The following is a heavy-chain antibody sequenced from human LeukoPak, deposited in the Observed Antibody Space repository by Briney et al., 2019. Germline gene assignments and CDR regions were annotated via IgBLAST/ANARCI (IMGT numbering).Heavy chain of an antibody. V-gene: IGHV3-66*02. CDR3: AREGSGSHDAFDI. D-gene: IGHD3-10*01. CDR2: IYSGGST. CDR1: GFTVSSNY. J-gene: IGHJ3*02. Sequence: GGSLRLSCAASGFTVSSNYMSWVRQAPGKGLEWVSVIYSGGSTYYADSVKGRFTISRDNSKNTLYLQMNSLGAEDTAVYYCAREGSGSHDAFDIWGQGTMVTVSS.